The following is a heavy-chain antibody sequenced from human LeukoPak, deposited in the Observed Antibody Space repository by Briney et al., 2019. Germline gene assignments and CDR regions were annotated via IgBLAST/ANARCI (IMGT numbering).Heavy chain of an antibody. V-gene: IGHV3-7*01. J-gene: IGHJ4*02. CDR2: IKQDGSEK. CDR1: GFTFSSYW. Sequence: GGSLRLSCAAFGFTFSSYWMSWVRQAPGKGLEWVANIKQDGSEKYYVDSVKGRFTISRDNAKNSLYLQMNSLRAEDTAVYYCARGLIAAPIGYWGQGTLVTVSS. CDR3: ARGLIAAPIGY. D-gene: IGHD6-6*01.